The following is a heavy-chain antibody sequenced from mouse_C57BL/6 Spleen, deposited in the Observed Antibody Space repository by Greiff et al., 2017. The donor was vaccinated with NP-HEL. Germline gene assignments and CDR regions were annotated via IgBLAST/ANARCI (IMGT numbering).Heavy chain of an antibody. CDR3: ARLQLGLYYFDY. D-gene: IGHD4-1*02. V-gene: IGHV5-9*01. CDR1: GFTFSSYT. Sequence: EVNVVESGGGLVKPGGSLKLSCAASGFTFSSYTMSWVRQTPEKRLEWVATISGGGGNTYYPDSVKGRFTISRDNAKNTLYLQMSSLRSEDTALYYCARLQLGLYYFDYWGQGTTLTVSS. CDR2: ISGGGGNT. J-gene: IGHJ2*01.